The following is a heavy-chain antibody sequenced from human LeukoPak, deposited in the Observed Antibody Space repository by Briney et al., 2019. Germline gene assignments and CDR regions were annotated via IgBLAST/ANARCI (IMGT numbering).Heavy chain of an antibody. J-gene: IGHJ4*02. D-gene: IGHD1-26*01. CDR3: ARLRKFGTYYVYFDY. V-gene: IGHV4-39*01. Sequence: SETLSLTCTVSGASTTSSDYYWGWIRQPPGNGLEWIGNIYNTVTYYNPSLKSRVTISADTSKDQFFLKLSSVTAADTAVYFCARLRKFGTYYVYFDYWGQGTLVTVSS. CDR1: GASTTSSDYY. CDR2: IYNTVT.